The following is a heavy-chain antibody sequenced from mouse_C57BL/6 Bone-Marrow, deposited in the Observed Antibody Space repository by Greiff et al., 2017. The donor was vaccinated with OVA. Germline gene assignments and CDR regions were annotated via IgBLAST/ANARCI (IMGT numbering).Heavy chain of an antibody. D-gene: IGHD1-2*01. Sequence: QVQLQQSGAELARPGASVKLSCKASGYTFTSYGISWVKQRTGQGLEWIGEIYPRSGNTYYNEKFKGKATLTADKSSSTAYMELRSLTSEDSAVYFCARKGITTASYYSDYWGQGTTLTVSS. CDR1: GYTFTSYG. CDR2: IYPRSGNT. V-gene: IGHV1-81*01. J-gene: IGHJ2*01. CDR3: ARKGITTASYYSDY.